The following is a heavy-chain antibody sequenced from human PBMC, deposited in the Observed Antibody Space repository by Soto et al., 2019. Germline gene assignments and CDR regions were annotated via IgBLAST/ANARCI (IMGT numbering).Heavy chain of an antibody. D-gene: IGHD2-15*01. CDR3: ARHPGYCSGGSCNGQYTLDV. Sequence: SETLSLTCAVAGNSISSGGYSWGWIRQPPGKGLELIGTLYSSRDTYYNPSLKSRVTISADTSQNQFSLDLTSVTATDTAVYFCARHPGYCSGGSCNGQYTLDVWGQGTTVT. V-gene: IGHV4-39*01. J-gene: IGHJ6*02. CDR1: GNSISSGGYS. CDR2: LYSSRDT.